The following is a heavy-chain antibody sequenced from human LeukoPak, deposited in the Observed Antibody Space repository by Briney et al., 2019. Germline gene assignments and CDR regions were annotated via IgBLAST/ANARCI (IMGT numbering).Heavy chain of an antibody. V-gene: IGHV4-34*01. CDR1: GGSFSGYY. CDR3: ARGRSRSVCGGGSCHYFYYGMDV. D-gene: IGHD2-15*01. CDR2: INHSGST. J-gene: IGHJ6*02. Sequence: SETMSLTCAVYGGSFSGYYWSWIRQPPGKGLEWIGEINHSGSTNYNPSLKSRVTISVDTSKNQFPLKLTSVTAADTAVYYCARGRSRSVCGGGSCHYFYYGMDVWGQGTTVTVSS.